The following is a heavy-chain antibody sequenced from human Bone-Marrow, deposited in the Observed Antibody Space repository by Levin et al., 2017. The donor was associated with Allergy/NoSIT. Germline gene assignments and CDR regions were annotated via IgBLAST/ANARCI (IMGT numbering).Heavy chain of an antibody. CDR2: VWHDGAGK. J-gene: IGHJ3*02. D-gene: IGHD2-8*01. Sequence: AGGSLRLSCAASAFPFSTYAMHWVRQAPGKGLEWVAVVWHDGAGKYYGDFVKGRFTISRDNSKNTLYLQMNSLRAEDTAVYYCVMEEARGGNGAFDIWGQGTMVTVSS. CDR3: VMEEARGGNGAFDI. CDR1: AFPFSTYA. V-gene: IGHV3-33*01.